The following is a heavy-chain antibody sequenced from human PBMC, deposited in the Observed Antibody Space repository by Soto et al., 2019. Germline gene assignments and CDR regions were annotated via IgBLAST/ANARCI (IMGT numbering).Heavy chain of an antibody. Sequence: PGGSLRLSCAASGFTFSSYGMHWVRQAPGKGLEWVAVIWYDGSNKYYADSVKGRFTISRDNSKNTLYLQMDSLRAEDTAVYYCARVGYYDRSGSNWFAPWGQGTVVPVSS. V-gene: IGHV3-33*01. CDR2: IWYDGSNK. J-gene: IGHJ5*02. CDR3: ARVGYYDRSGSNWFAP. D-gene: IGHD3-22*01. CDR1: GFTFSSYG.